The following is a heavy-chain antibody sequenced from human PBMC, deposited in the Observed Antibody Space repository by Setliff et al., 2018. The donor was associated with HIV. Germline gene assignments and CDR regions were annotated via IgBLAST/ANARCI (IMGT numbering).Heavy chain of an antibody. CDR2: ISSSSSTI. CDR3: ARIYNYVWGTYRNFDY. D-gene: IGHD3-16*02. Sequence: SCAASGFTFSTYGMSWVRQAPGKGLEWVSYISSSSSTIYYADSVKGRFTISRDNSKNTQYLQMNSLRAEDTAVYYCARIYNYVWGTYRNFDYWGQGTLVTVS. CDR1: GFTFSTYG. V-gene: IGHV3-48*01. J-gene: IGHJ4*02.